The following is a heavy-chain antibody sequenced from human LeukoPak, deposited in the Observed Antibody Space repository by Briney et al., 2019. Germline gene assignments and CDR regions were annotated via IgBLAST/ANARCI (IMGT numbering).Heavy chain of an antibody. V-gene: IGHV4-34*01. J-gene: IGHJ1*01. Sequence: PSETLSLTCAVYGGSFSGYYWSWIRQPPGKGLEWSGEITHSGRTNYNPSLKSRVTISLDTSRNRFSLKLSSVTAADTAVYYCARDFQHWGQGTLATVSS. CDR3: ARDFQH. CDR1: GGSFSGYY. CDR2: ITHSGRT.